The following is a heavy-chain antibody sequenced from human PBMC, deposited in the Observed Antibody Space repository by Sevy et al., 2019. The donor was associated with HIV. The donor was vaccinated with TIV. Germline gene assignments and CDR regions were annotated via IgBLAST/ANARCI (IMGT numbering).Heavy chain of an antibody. D-gene: IGHD4-17*01. CDR1: GASISSGVYS. V-gene: IGHV4-30-2*01. J-gene: IGHJ3*01. CDR2: IYHSGNT. CDR3: ARDGGTMTTPGCLDF. Sequence: SLSLTCAVSGASISSGVYSWNWIRQPPGKGLEWIGYIYHSGNTYYNPSLKSRVTISGDRSNNQFSLKMRSVTAADTAVYYCARDGGTMTTPGCLDFWGQGIMVTVSS.